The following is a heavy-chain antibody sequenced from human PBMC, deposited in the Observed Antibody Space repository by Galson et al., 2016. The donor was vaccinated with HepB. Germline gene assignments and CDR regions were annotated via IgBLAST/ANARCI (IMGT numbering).Heavy chain of an antibody. CDR2: IYYSGST. V-gene: IGHV4-59*01. D-gene: IGHD4-17*01. CDR1: GASISSFY. J-gene: IGHJ4*02. Sequence: SETLSLTCSVSGASISSFYWSWIRQPPGKGLEWIGYIYYSGSTNHNPSLMSRVTISLDTSKNQFSLKLGSVTAADTAVYYCARDNGDFLFDYWGQGALVTVSS. CDR3: ARDNGDFLFDY.